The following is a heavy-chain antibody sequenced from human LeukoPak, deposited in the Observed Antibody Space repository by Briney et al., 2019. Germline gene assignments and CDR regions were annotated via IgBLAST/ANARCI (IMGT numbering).Heavy chain of an antibody. Sequence: ASVKVPRKASGYTFTSYGISWVRQAPGQGLEWMGWISAYNGNTNYAQKLQGRVTMTTDTSTSTAYMELRSLRSDDTAVYYCARGTHCSSTSCYLDDAFDIWGQGTMVTVSS. CDR3: ARGTHCSSTSCYLDDAFDI. J-gene: IGHJ3*02. CDR1: GYTFTSYG. V-gene: IGHV1-18*01. CDR2: ISAYNGNT. D-gene: IGHD2-2*01.